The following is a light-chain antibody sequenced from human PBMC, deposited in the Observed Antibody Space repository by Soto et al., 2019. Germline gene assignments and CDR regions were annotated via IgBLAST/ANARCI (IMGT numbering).Light chain of an antibody. Sequence: GQSVTISCTGTSSDVGGYNYVSWYQQHPGKAPKLMIYEVSERPSGVPDRFSGSKSGNTASLTVSGLQADDEADYYCSSYSGTNYHYVFGTGTKVTVL. CDR1: SSDVGGYNY. CDR2: EVS. J-gene: IGLJ1*01. V-gene: IGLV2-8*01. CDR3: SSYSGTNYHYV.